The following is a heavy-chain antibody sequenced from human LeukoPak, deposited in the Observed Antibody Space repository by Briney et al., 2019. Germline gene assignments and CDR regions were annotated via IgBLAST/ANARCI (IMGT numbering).Heavy chain of an antibody. CDR2: IYYSGST. Sequence: PSETLSLTCTVSGGSISSYYWSWIRQPPGKGLEWIGYIYYSGSTNYNPSLKSRVTISVDTSKSHFSLKLSSVTAADTAVYYCARGGYYYDSGLMDVWGKGTTVTVSS. CDR1: GGSISSYY. D-gene: IGHD3-22*01. J-gene: IGHJ6*03. V-gene: IGHV4-59*01. CDR3: ARGGYYYDSGLMDV.